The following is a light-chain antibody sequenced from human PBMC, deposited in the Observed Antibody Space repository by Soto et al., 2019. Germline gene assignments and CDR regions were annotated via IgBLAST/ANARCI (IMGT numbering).Light chain of an antibody. CDR3: QQYNSYSPLT. V-gene: IGKV1-5*03. Sequence: IQVSQSPASLSASVGDRVTITCRASQGISSALAWYQQKPGKAPNLLIYKASRLETGVPSRFSGSGSGTEFTLTISFLQPDDFATYYCQQYNSYSPLTFGGGTKVDIK. CDR1: QGISSA. J-gene: IGKJ4*01. CDR2: KAS.